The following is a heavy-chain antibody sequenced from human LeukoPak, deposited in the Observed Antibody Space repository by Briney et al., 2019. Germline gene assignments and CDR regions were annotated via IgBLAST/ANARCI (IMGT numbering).Heavy chain of an antibody. D-gene: IGHD2-2*02. CDR3: AKRSGYCSSTSCYTDYYYMDV. Sequence: SGGSLRLSCAASGFTFDDYAMHWVRQAPGKGLEWVSAISGSGGSTYYADSVKGRFTISRDNSKNTLYLQMNSLRAEDTAVYYCAKRSGYCSSTSCYTDYYYMDVWGKGTTVTVSS. CDR2: ISGSGGST. V-gene: IGHV3-23*01. J-gene: IGHJ6*03. CDR1: GFTFDDYA.